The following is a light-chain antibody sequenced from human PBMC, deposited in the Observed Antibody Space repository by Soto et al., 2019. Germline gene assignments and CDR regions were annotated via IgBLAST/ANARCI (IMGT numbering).Light chain of an antibody. CDR3: QPYYSTPYT. J-gene: IGKJ2*01. CDR2: WAS. CDR1: QSVLYSSNNKNY. Sequence: DIVMTQSPDSLAVSLGERATINCKSSQSVLYSSNNKNYLAWYQQKPGQPPKLLIYWASTRESGVPDRFSGSGSGTDFTLTISSLQAEDVAVYYCQPYYSTPYTVGQGTKLEIK. V-gene: IGKV4-1*01.